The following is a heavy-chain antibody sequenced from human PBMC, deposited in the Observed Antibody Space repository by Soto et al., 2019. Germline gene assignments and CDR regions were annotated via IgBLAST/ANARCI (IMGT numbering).Heavy chain of an antibody. V-gene: IGHV3-30*18. J-gene: IGHJ4*02. CDR2: TSYDGNNK. CDR1: GFTFGNYG. D-gene: IGHD1-26*01. Sequence: GGSLRLSCTGSGFTFGNYGMHWVRQAPGKGLEWVASTSYDGNNKYYADSLKGRFTISRVNSKKMVYLQMTSLGPEGTAVYYCAKGGGRARDFDYWGQGDLVTVSS. CDR3: AKGGGRARDFDY.